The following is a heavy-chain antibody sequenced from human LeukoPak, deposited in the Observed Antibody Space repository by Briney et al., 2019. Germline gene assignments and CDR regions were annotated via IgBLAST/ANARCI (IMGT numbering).Heavy chain of an antibody. CDR2: ISYDGSNK. V-gene: IGHV3-30-3*01. J-gene: IGHJ6*02. CDR1: GFTFSSYA. Sequence: GRSLRLSCAASGFTFSSYAMHWVRQAPGKGLEWVAVISYDGSNKYYADSVKGRFTISRGNSKNTLYLQMNSLRAEDTAVYYCASGYRGPYYYYGMDVWGQGTTVTVSS. CDR3: ASGYRGPYYYYGMDV. D-gene: IGHD5-12*01.